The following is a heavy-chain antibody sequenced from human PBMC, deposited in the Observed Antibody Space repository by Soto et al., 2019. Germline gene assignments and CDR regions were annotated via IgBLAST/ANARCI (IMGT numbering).Heavy chain of an antibody. J-gene: IGHJ4*02. CDR3: ARVHSASWLDY. CDR2: IYYSGDT. V-gene: IGHV4-31*03. CDR1: GVSISHGAYY. Sequence: QVQLQESGPGLVKPSQTLSLTCTVSGVSISHGAYYWSWIRQLPGKGLEWIGYIYYSGDTQYNPSLQSRITVSIDTSKNQFSLKMNSVTAADTAMYFCARVHSASWLDYWGQGTLVTVSS. D-gene: IGHD6-13*01.